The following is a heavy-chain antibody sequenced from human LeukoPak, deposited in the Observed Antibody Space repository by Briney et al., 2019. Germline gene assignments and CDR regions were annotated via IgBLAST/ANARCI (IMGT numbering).Heavy chain of an antibody. D-gene: IGHD6-19*01. J-gene: IGHJ4*02. Sequence: SETLSLTCAVYGGSFSGYYWSGLRQPPGKGLEWIGEINHSGSTNCNPSLKSRVTISVATSKNQFSLKLSSVTAADTAVYYCARAYSSGWEGWNYWGQGTLVTVSS. CDR2: INHSGST. V-gene: IGHV4-34*01. CDR1: GGSFSGYY. CDR3: ARAYSSGWEGWNY.